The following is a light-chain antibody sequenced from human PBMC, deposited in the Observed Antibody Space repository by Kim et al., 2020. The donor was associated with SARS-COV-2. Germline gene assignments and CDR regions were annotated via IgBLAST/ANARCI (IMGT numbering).Light chain of an antibody. CDR3: QAWDSSTVV. V-gene: IGLV3-1*01. CDR1: KLGDKY. Sequence: SGSPGQTASITCSGDKLGDKYACWYQQKPGQSPVLVIYQDSKRPSGIPERFSGSNSGNTATLTISGTQAMDEADYYCQAWDSSTVVLGGGTQLTVL. J-gene: IGLJ2*01. CDR2: QDS.